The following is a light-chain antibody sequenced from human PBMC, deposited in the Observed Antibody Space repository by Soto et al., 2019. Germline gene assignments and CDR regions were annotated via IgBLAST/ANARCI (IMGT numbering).Light chain of an antibody. CDR2: GNS. Sequence: QSVLTQPPSVSGAPGQRVTISCTGSSSNIGAGYDVHWYQQLPGTAPKLLIYGNSNRPSGVPDRFSGSKSGTSASLAITGLQAEDEAAYYCSSFTGFSTVFGSGTKLTVL. J-gene: IGLJ3*02. CDR3: SSFTGFSTV. V-gene: IGLV1-40*01. CDR1: SSNIGAGYD.